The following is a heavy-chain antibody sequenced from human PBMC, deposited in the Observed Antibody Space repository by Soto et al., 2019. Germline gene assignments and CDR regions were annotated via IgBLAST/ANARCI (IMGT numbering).Heavy chain of an antibody. CDR2: SSAYNGNT. V-gene: IGHV1-18*01. Sequence: QVQLVQSGAEVKKPGASVKVSCKASGYTFTSYGISWVRQAPGQGLEWMGWSSAYNGNTNYAQKLQGRVTMTRDTSTSTAYMELRGLRSDDTAVYYGARDAQGVCLHYWGQGTGVTVSS. D-gene: IGHD2-8*01. J-gene: IGHJ4*02. CDR3: ARDAQGVCLHY. CDR1: GYTFTSYG.